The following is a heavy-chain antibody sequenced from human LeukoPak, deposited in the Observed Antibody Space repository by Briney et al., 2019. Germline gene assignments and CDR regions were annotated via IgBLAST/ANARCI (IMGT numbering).Heavy chain of an antibody. J-gene: IGHJ3*02. CDR1: GGSISSGGYY. V-gene: IGHV4-30-2*01. CDR2: IYHSGST. D-gene: IGHD3-3*01. Sequence: SETLSLTCTVSGGSISSGGYYWSWIRQPPGKGLEWIGYIYHSGSTYYNPSLKSRVTISVDRSKNQFSLKLSSVTAADTAVYYCARGRRGTDYDFWSGYPGTGAFDIWGQGTMVTVSS. CDR3: ARGRRGTDYDFWSGYPGTGAFDI.